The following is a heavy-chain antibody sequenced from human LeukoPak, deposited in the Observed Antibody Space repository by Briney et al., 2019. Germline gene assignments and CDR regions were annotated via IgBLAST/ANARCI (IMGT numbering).Heavy chain of an antibody. CDR2: VYYSGTT. Sequence: SETLSLTCTVSGVPISNYYWNWIRQSPGKGLEWIGYVYYSGTTDYNPSLQSRVTISVDMSKNQFSLELSSVTAADTAVYYCARGGVVVTMLRGISWFDPWGEGTLVAVSS. CDR1: GVPISNYY. D-gene: IGHD3-10*01. CDR3: ARGGVVVTMLRGISWFDP. J-gene: IGHJ5*02. V-gene: IGHV4-59*01.